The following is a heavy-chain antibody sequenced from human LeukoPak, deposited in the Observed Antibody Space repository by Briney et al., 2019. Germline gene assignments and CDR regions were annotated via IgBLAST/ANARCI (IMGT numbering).Heavy chain of an antibody. CDR2: IYWDDDK. V-gene: IGHV2-5*02. D-gene: IGHD1-1*01. CDR1: GFSLSTSGVG. Sequence: SGPTLVNPTQTLTLTCTFSGFSLSTSGVGVGWIRQPPGKALEWLALIYWDDDKRYSPSLKSRLTITKDTSKNQVVLTMTNMDPVDTATYYCASSFNWNLYDYWGQGTLVTVSS. J-gene: IGHJ4*02. CDR3: ASSFNWNLYDY.